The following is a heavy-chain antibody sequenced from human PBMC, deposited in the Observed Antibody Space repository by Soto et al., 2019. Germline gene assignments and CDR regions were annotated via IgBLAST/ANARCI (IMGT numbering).Heavy chain of an antibody. CDR2: INPNSGGT. V-gene: IGHV1-2*04. Sequence: QVQLVQSRAEVKKPGASVKVSCKASGYTFTGYYMHWVRQAPGQGLEWMGWINPNSGGTNYAQKFQGWVTMTRDTSISTAYMELSRLRADDTAVYYCARDLGVIAVAGYDYWGQGTLVTVSS. CDR1: GYTFTGYY. CDR3: ARDLGVIAVAGYDY. D-gene: IGHD6-19*01. J-gene: IGHJ4*02.